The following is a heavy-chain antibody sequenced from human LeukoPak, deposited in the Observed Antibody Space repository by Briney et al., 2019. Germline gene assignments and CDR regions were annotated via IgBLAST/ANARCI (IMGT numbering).Heavy chain of an antibody. CDR1: GGSISSYY. CDR3: ARGITMVRGVNYFDY. V-gene: IGHV4-59*12. D-gene: IGHD3-10*01. CDR2: IYYSGST. J-gene: IGHJ4*02. Sequence: SETLSLTCTVSGGSISSYYWSWIRQPPGKGLEWIGYIYYSGSTNYNPSLKSRVTISVDRSKNQLSLKLSSVTAADTAVYYCARGITMVRGVNYFDYWGQGTLVTVSS.